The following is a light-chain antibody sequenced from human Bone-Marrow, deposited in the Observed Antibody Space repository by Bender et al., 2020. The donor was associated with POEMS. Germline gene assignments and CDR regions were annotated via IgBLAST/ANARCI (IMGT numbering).Light chain of an antibody. CDR3: ASYAGSNTYV. CDR1: SSDVGGYDF. Sequence: QSALTQPPSASGSPGQSVTVSCTGTSSDVGGYDFVSWYQQHPGKAPQLLIFEVRRRPSGVPDRFSGSKIGNTASLTVSVLQPEDEADYYCASYAGSNTYVFGTGTKVTVL. J-gene: IGLJ1*01. CDR2: EVR. V-gene: IGLV2-8*01.